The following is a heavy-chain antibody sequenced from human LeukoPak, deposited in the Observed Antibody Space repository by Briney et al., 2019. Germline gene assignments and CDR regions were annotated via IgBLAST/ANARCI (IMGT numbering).Heavy chain of an antibody. Sequence: ASVTVSFKASGYTFTSYGFSWVRQPPGQGLEWMGWISADNGNTNYAQKLQGRVTMTTDASTSTAYMELRSLRSDDTAVYYCARVTAALYYFDYWGQGTLVTVSS. J-gene: IGHJ4*02. D-gene: IGHD6-6*01. V-gene: IGHV1-18*01. CDR2: ISADNGNT. CDR3: ARVTAALYYFDY. CDR1: GYTFTSYG.